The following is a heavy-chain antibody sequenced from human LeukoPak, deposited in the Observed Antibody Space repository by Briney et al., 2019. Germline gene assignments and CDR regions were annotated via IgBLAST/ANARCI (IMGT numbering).Heavy chain of an antibody. Sequence: GGSLRLSCAASGFNFSRYSMNWVRQAPGKGLEWVSHISSTGSTIYYADSVRGRFTISRDNAKNSLYLQMDSLRAEDTAVYYCARVVDYYGSGSYINWFDPWGQGTLVTVSS. D-gene: IGHD3-10*01. CDR1: GFNFSRYS. V-gene: IGHV3-48*01. J-gene: IGHJ5*02. CDR3: ARVVDYYGSGSYINWFDP. CDR2: ISSTGSTI.